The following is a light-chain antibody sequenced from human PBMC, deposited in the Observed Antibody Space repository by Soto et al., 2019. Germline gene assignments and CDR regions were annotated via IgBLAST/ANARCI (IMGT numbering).Light chain of an antibody. CDR3: QQYNNWPIT. CDR1: QTVSSN. V-gene: IGKV3-15*01. J-gene: IGKJ5*01. Sequence: VVTQSPGTLSLSPGERATLSCRASQTVSSNYLAWYQQKPGQAPRLLIYGASTRATGIPARFSGSGSGTEFTLTISSLQSEDFEVYYCQQYNNWPITFGQGTRLEV. CDR2: GAS.